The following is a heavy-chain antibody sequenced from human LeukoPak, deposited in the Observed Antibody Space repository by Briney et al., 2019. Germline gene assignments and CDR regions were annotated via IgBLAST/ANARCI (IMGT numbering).Heavy chain of an antibody. CDR2: ISYDGSNK. CDR3: AKDADGEFDY. D-gene: IGHD3-10*01. CDR1: GFTFSSYG. J-gene: IGHJ4*02. Sequence: GGSLRLSCAASGFTFSSYGMHWVRQAPGKGLEWVAVISYDGSNKYYADSVKGRFTISRDNSKNTLYLQMNSLRAEDTAVYYCAKDADGEFDYWGQGTLVTASS. V-gene: IGHV3-30*18.